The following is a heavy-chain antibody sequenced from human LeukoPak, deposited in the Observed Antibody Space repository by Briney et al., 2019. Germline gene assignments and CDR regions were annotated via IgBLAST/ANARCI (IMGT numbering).Heavy chain of an antibody. V-gene: IGHV1-2*02. J-gene: IGHJ4*02. D-gene: IGHD3-9*01. CDR3: ARDQGNSYYDILTGLSGGPDY. CDR1: GYTFTGYY. Sequence: GASVKVSCKASGYTFTGYYMHWVRQAPGQGLEWMGWINPNSGGTNYAQKFQGRVTMTRDTSISTAYMELSRLRSDDTAVYYCARDQGNSYYDILTGLSGGPDYWGQGTLVTVSS. CDR2: INPNSGGT.